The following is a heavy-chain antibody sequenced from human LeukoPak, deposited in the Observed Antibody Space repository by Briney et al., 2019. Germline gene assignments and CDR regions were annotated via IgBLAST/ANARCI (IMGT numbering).Heavy chain of an antibody. J-gene: IGHJ4*02. D-gene: IGHD3-22*01. CDR3: ARCYYDSSGHFLIGY. V-gene: IGHV1-18*01. CDR1: GYTFTSYD. CDR2: MNPNSGNT. Sequence: ASVKVSCKASGYTFTSYDINWVRQATGQGLEWMGWMNPNSGNTNYAQKLQGRVTMTTDTSTSTAYMELRSLRSDDTAVYYCARCYYDSSGHFLIGYWGQGTLVTVSS.